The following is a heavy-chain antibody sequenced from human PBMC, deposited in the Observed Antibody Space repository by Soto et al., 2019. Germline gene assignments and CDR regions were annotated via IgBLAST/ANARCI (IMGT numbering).Heavy chain of an antibody. V-gene: IGHV1-18*01. CDR1: GYTFTSYG. CDR3: ARGRHGARCRFLEWLPNNWFDS. CDR2: ISAYNGNT. J-gene: IGHJ5*01. Sequence: ASVKVSCKASGYTFTSYGISWVRQAPGQGLEWMGWISAYNGNTNYAQKLQGRVTMTTDTSTSTAYMELRSLRSDDTAVYYCARGRHGARCRFLEWLPNNWFDSWGQGTLVTVSS. D-gene: IGHD3-3*01.